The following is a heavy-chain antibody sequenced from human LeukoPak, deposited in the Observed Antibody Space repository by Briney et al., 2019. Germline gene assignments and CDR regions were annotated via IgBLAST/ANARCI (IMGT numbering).Heavy chain of an antibody. V-gene: IGHV4-34*01. CDR3: ARATYTYGGKGSAFDY. J-gene: IGHJ4*02. Sequence: PSETLSLTCAVYGGSFSGYYWSWIRQPPGKGLEWIGEINHSGSTNYNPSLKSRVTISVDTSKNQFSLKLSSVTAADTAVYYCARATYTYGGKGSAFDYWGQGTLVTVSS. CDR1: GGSFSGYY. CDR2: INHSGST. D-gene: IGHD4-23*01.